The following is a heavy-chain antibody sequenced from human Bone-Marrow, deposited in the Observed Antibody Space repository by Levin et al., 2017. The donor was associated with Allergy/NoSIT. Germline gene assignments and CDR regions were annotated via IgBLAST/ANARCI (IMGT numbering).Heavy chain of an antibody. Sequence: GESLKISCKGSGYSFTSYWIGWVRQMPGKGLEWMGIIYPGDSDTRYSPSFQGQVTISADKSISTAYLQWSSLKASDTAMYYCARHPQVRARRIAAAGKVPGWIYMDVWGKGTTVTVSS. CDR1: GYSFTSYW. CDR2: IYPGDSDT. D-gene: IGHD6-13*01. CDR3: ARHPQVRARRIAAAGKVPGWIYMDV. J-gene: IGHJ6*03. V-gene: IGHV5-51*01.